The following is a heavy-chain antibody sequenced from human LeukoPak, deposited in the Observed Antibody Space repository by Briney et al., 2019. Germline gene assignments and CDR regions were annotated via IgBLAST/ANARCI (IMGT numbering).Heavy chain of an antibody. CDR1: GFTFSDYA. J-gene: IGHJ3*02. Sequence: GGSLRLSCAASGFTFSDYAMNWVRQAPGKGLEWFSFSNSNSRTIYYADSVKGRFTISRDNAKNSLYLQMDSLRAEDTGLYYCARDTWYSNSWLHAFDIWGRGTMVTVSS. CDR3: ARDTWYSNSWLHAFDI. CDR2: SNSNSRTI. V-gene: IGHV3-48*01. D-gene: IGHD6-13*01.